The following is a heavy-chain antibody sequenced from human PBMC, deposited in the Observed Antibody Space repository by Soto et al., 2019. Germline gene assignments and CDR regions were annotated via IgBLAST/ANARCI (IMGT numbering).Heavy chain of an antibody. D-gene: IGHD3-10*01. CDR2: ISSSSSYT. J-gene: IGHJ3*02. CDR3: ARSMVRGADAFDI. Sequence: GGSLRLSCAASGFTFSDYYMSWIRQAPGKGLEWVSYISSSSSYTNYADSVKGRFTISRDDAKNSLYLQMNSLRAEDTAVYYCARSMVRGADAFDIWGQGTMVTVSS. V-gene: IGHV3-11*06. CDR1: GFTFSDYY.